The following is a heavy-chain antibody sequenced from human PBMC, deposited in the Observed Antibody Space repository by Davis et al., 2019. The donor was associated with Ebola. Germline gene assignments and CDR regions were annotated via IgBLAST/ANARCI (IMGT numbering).Heavy chain of an antibody. CDR2: IYYSGST. Sequence: SETLSLTCTVSGGSISSYYWSWIRQPPGKGLEWIGYIYYSGSTNYNPSLKSRVTISVDTSKNQFSLKLSSVTAADTAVYYCARDAPFIAARPWWYFDLWGRGTLVTVSS. D-gene: IGHD6-6*01. V-gene: IGHV4-59*01. CDR3: ARDAPFIAARPWWYFDL. J-gene: IGHJ2*01. CDR1: GGSISSYY.